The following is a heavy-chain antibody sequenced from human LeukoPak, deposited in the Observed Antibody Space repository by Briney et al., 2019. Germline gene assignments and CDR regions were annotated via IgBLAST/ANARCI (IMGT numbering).Heavy chain of an antibody. Sequence: PSETLSLTCTVSGGSISYSSYYWGWIRQPPGKGLEWIGSIHYSGSTYYNPSLKSRVTISVDTSKNQFSLKLSSVTAADTAVYYCASHTGYSGYEATNNFDYWGQGTLVTVSS. V-gene: IGHV4-39*01. CDR3: ASHTGYSGYEATNNFDY. J-gene: IGHJ4*02. CDR2: IHYSGST. D-gene: IGHD5-12*01. CDR1: GGSISYSSYY.